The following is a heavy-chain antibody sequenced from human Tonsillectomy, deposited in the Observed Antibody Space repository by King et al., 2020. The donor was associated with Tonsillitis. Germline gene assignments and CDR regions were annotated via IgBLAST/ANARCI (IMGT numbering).Heavy chain of an antibody. J-gene: IGHJ4*02. CDR3: AREFQSSRPLDY. CDR2: IYTSGGT. D-gene: IGHD6-13*01. CDR1: GGSISSYY. Sequence: QLQESGPGLVKPSETLSLTCTVSGGSISSYYWSWIRQPAGKGLELIGLIYTSGGTNYNLSLKSRVTMSVDTSKNQFSLKLSSVTAADTAVYYCAREFQSSRPLDYWGQGTLVTVSS. V-gene: IGHV4-4*07.